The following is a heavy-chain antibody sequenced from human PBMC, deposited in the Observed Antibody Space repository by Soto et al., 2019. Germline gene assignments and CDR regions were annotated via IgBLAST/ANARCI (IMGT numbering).Heavy chain of an antibody. V-gene: IGHV1-69*13. CDR3: ARGLDYDSSAYYFFF. Sequence: SVKVSCKASGGTFSRYALNWVRQAPGQGPEWMGGIVPIFGKANYAQKFQGRVTITADESTSTAYMELSSLRSEDTAMYYCARGLDYDSSAYYFFFWGQGTLVTVSS. J-gene: IGHJ4*02. CDR1: GGTFSRYA. CDR2: IVPIFGKA. D-gene: IGHD3-22*01.